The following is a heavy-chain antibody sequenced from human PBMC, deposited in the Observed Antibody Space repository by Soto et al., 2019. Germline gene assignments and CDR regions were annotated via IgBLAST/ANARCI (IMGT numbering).Heavy chain of an antibody. CDR2: IKSDGTVT. CDR1: GITFSTYR. Sequence: PGGSLRLSCVVSGITFSTYRMHWVRQAPGKGLVWVSHIKSDGTVTHYTDSVRGRFIISRYNAKNTLFLQMNSLRAEDTAVYYCARENYDFWSGYYLDYWGQGTLVTVSS. V-gene: IGHV3-74*01. J-gene: IGHJ4*02. D-gene: IGHD3-3*01. CDR3: ARENYDFWSGYYLDY.